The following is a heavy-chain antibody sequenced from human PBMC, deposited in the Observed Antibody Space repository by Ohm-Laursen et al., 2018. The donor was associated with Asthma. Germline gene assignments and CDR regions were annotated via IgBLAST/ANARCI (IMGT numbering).Heavy chain of an antibody. CDR2: IWYDGSNK. V-gene: IGHV3-33*01. CDR3: ARERDYSDCFDY. D-gene: IGHD4-11*01. CDR1: GFTFSSYG. J-gene: IGHJ4*02. Sequence: SLRLSCSASGFTFSSYGMHWVRQAPGKGLEWVAVIWYDGSNKYYADSVKGRFTISRDNSKNTLYLQMNSLRAEDTAVYYCARERDYSDCFDYWGQGTLVTVSS.